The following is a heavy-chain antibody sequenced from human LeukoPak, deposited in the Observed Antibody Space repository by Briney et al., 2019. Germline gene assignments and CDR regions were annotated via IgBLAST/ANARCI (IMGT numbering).Heavy chain of an antibody. J-gene: IGHJ3*02. CDR2: INGGSTT. Sequence: GGTLRLSCAASGFTFSSYGMSWVRQAPGKGLEWVSTINGGSTTYYAEYVKGGFIIFRDNSKNTLYLQMNSLRAEDTGVYYCAKEQFLEPMGVMVGVTGGSFDIWGQGTMVTVSS. CDR3: AKEQFLEPMGVMVGVTGGSFDI. CDR1: GFTFSSYG. V-gene: IGHV3-23*01. D-gene: IGHD1-26*01.